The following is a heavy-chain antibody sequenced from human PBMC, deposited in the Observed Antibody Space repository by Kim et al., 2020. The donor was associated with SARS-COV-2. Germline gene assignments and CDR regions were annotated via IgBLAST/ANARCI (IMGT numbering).Heavy chain of an antibody. J-gene: IGHJ6*02. CDR2: INTNTGNP. CDR3: ASSIAAAGRPLYYYYYGMDV. CDR1: GYTFTSYA. V-gene: IGHV7-4-1*02. D-gene: IGHD6-13*01. Sequence: ASVKVSCKASGYTFTSYAMNWVRQAPGQGLEWMGWINTNTGNPTYAQGFTGRFVFSLDTSVSTAYLQISSLKAEDTAVYYCASSIAAAGRPLYYYYYGMDVWGQGTTVTVSS.